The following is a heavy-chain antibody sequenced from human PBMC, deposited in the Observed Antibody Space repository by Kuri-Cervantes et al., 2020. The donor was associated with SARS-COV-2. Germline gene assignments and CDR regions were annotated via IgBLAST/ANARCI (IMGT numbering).Heavy chain of an antibody. V-gene: IGHV3-23*01. CDR2: ISGHSERT. J-gene: IGHJ3*01. Sequence: GESLKISCEVSGFTFERFAMGWVRQAPGKGLEWVSSISGHSERTYYADSVKGRFTISRDNSKNTLYLQMSSLRADDTAVYHCSKSLADWTSDAYDAWGQGTTVTVSS. D-gene: IGHD3-9*01. CDR1: GFTFERFA. CDR3: SKSLADWTSDAYDA.